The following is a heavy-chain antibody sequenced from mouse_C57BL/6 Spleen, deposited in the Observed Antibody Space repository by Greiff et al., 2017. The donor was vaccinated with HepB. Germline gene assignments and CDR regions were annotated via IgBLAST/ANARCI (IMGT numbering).Heavy chain of an antibody. CDR3: ARNYYGSSRYFDV. V-gene: IGHV1-22*01. CDR1: GYTFTDYN. CDR2: INPNNGGT. Sequence: VQLQQSGPELVKPGASVKMSCKASGYTFTDYNMHWVKQSHGKSLEWIGYINPNNGGTSYNQKFKGKATLTVNKSSSTAYMELRSLTSEDSAVYDCARNYYGSSRYFDVWGTGTTVTVSS. J-gene: IGHJ1*03. D-gene: IGHD1-1*01.